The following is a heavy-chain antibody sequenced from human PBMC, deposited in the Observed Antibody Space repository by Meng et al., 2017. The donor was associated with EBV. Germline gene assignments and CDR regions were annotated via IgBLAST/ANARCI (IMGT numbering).Heavy chain of an antibody. CDR1: GGSVNGYF. D-gene: IGHD3-9*01. J-gene: IGHJ4*02. CDR3: ARVSPKRYFDYLAPPDY. Sequence: QVQLQQWGAGLLKPSETLSPAFAAYGGSVNGYFWSWIRQPPGKGLEWIGELHHSGSTNYNPSLKSRLRISVDTSKNQFSLNLTSVTAADTAVYYCARVSPKRYFDYLAPPDYWGQGTLVTVSS. V-gene: IGHV4-34*01. CDR2: LHHSGST.